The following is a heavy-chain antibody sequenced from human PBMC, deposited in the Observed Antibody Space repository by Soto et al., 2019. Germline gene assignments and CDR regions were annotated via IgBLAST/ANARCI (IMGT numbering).Heavy chain of an antibody. CDR3: ARRVRLHVFPGYGDHAGDFDY. V-gene: IGHV4-34*01. CDR1: GGSFSGYY. CDR2: INHRGGT. Sequence: QVQLQQWGAGLLKPSETLSLTCAVYGGSFSGYYWSWIRQPPGKGLEWIGEINHRGGTNYHTCITRRVTISVDTSKNQLALKLSSVTAADKAVYYCARRVRLHVFPGYGDHAGDFDYWGQGTLVTVSS. D-gene: IGHD4-17*01. J-gene: IGHJ4*02.